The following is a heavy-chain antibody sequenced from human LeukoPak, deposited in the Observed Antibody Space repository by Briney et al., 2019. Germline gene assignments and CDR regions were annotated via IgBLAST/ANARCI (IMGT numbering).Heavy chain of an antibody. D-gene: IGHD3-10*01. V-gene: IGHV1-69*01. CDR3: ARNSMIRGGIDDY. CDR1: GGTFSSYA. Sequence: ASVKVSCKASGGTFSSYAISWVRQAPGQGLEWMGGIIPIFGTANYAQKFQGRVTITADESTSTAYMELSSLRFEDTAVYYCARNSMIRGGIDDYWGQGTLVTVSS. CDR2: IIPIFGTA. J-gene: IGHJ4*02.